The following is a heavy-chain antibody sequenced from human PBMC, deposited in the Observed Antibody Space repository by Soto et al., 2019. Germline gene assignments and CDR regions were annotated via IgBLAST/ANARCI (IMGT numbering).Heavy chain of an antibody. Sequence: PGESLKISCKASGYTFNAYWIGWVRQMPGKGLEWMGVIFPGDSDTRYSPSFQGQITISADKSTSTAYVEWSSLKASESAMYSCARLDYIVTTHLYPPSGHFDNWGQGTLVTVSS. CDR2: IFPGDSDT. CDR3: ARLDYIVTTHLYPPSGHFDN. J-gene: IGHJ4*02. V-gene: IGHV5-51*01. D-gene: IGHD2-15*01. CDR1: GYTFNAYW.